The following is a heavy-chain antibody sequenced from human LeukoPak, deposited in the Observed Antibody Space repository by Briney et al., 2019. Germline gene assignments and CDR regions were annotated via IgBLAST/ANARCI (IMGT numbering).Heavy chain of an antibody. J-gene: IGHJ3*02. V-gene: IGHV5-51*01. CDR3: ARTYDSSGCDGTGAFDI. CDR1: GYSFTSYW. D-gene: IGHD3-22*01. CDR2: IYPGDSDT. Sequence: GESLKISCKGSGYSFTSYWIGWVRQMPGKGLEWMGIIYPGDSDTRYSPSFQGQVTISADKSISTAYLQWSSLKASDTAMYYCARTYDSSGCDGTGAFDIWGQGTMVTVSS.